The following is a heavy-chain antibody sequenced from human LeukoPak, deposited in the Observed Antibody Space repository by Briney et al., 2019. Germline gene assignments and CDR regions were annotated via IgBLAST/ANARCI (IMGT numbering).Heavy chain of an antibody. V-gene: IGHV4-59*08. CDR3: ARHRGSITMVRGVRRVAHYFDY. Sequence: SETLSLTCTVSGGSISSYYWSWIRQPPGKGLEWIGYIYYSGSTNYNPSLKSRVTISVDTSKNQFSLKLSSVTAADTAVYYCARHRGSITMVRGVRRVAHYFDYWGQGTLVTVSS. CDR1: GGSISSYY. D-gene: IGHD3-10*01. CDR2: IYYSGST. J-gene: IGHJ4*02.